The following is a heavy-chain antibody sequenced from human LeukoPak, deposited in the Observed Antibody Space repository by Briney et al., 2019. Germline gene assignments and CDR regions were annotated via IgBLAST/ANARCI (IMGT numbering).Heavy chain of an antibody. D-gene: IGHD3-22*01. J-gene: IGHJ4*02. CDR3: ARDGYYYDSSLDS. CDR1: EFTFSNYA. Sequence: PGGSLRLSCAASEFTFSNYAIHWVRQAPGKGLEWVTIISDDGSGKYYADSVKGRFTISRDNSKNTVYLQMNSLRDGDTAVYYCARDGYYYDSSLDSWGQGTLVTVSS. CDR2: ISDDGSGK. V-gene: IGHV3-30*04.